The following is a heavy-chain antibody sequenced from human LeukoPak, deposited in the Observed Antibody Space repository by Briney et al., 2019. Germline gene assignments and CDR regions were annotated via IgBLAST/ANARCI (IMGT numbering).Heavy chain of an antibody. Sequence: GGSLRLSCAASGFTFSSYAMSWVRQAPGKGLEWVSAISGSGGSTYYADSVKGRFTISRDNSKNTLYLQMNSLRAEDTAVYYCAEASTYYYGSGSYYYVYWGQGTLVTVSS. V-gene: IGHV3-23*01. D-gene: IGHD3-10*01. J-gene: IGHJ4*02. CDR3: AEASTYYYGSGSYYYVY. CDR2: ISGSGGST. CDR1: GFTFSSYA.